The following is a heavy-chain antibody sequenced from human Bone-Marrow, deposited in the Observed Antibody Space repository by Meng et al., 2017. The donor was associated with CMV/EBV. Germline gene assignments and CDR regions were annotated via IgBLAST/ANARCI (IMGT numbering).Heavy chain of an antibody. CDR1: GYTFTDYF. D-gene: IGHD3-3*01. Sequence: ASVKVSCKASGYTFTDYFVHWVRQAPGQGLEWMGWINPDSGGTNYAQKFQGRVTMTRDTSINTAYMEVRRLRSDDTAVYYCARAEVLRFLEWFFPPPDYWGQGTRVTGSS. CDR2: INPDSGGT. CDR3: ARAEVLRFLEWFFPPPDY. J-gene: IGHJ4*02. V-gene: IGHV1-2*02.